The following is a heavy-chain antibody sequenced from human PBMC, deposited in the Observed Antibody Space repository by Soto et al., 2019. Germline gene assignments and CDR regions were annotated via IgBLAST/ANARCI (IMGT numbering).Heavy chain of an antibody. D-gene: IGHD6-6*01. CDR2: ISYSGTT. Sequence: SETLSLTCTVSGGSIRNDNFYWSYLRQRPGKGLEWIGYISYSGTTNHNPSLKSRFSMSVDPSKNQFSLKLTSVTAADTAVYYCARDGIAARFAYWGQGTLVTVSS. V-gene: IGHV4-31*03. CDR3: ARDGIAARFAY. CDR1: GGSIRNDNFY. J-gene: IGHJ4*02.